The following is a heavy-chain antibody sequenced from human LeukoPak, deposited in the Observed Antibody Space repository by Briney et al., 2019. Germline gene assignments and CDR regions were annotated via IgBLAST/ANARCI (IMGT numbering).Heavy chain of an antibody. J-gene: IGHJ4*02. V-gene: IGHV4-59*11. CDR2: FYNSENT. D-gene: IGHD3-16*01. CDR1: GGSISSHY. Sequence: PSETLSLTCTVSGGSISSHYWSWIRQPPGKGLEWIGYFYNSENTNHNPSLMSRVTISVDPSKNRFSLKLSSVTAADTAVYFCARGGLAIDSWGQGTLVTVSS. CDR3: ARGGLAIDS.